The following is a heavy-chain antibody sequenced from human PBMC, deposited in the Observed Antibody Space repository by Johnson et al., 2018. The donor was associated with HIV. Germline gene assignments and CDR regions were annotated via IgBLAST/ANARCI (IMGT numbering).Heavy chain of an antibody. CDR1: GFTFSDYY. CDR3: ATPPVGGSDRESLDS. V-gene: IGHV3-11*04. D-gene: IGHD1-26*01. Sequence: QVQLVESGGGLVKPGGSLRLSCAASGFTFSDYYMSWIRQDPGKGLEWVSYISSSGSTIYYADSVTGRFTISRATAKNSLYLQLNSLSAEDTAVYYCATPPVGGSDRESLDSWGQGTMGTVAS. CDR2: ISSSGSTI. J-gene: IGHJ3*02.